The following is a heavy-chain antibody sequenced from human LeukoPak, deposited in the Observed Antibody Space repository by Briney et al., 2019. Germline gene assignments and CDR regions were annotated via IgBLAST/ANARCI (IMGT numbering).Heavy chain of an antibody. D-gene: IGHD4-17*01. CDR2: IRYEGSNK. V-gene: IGHV3-30*02. J-gene: IGHJ5*02. Sequence: GGSLRLSCAASGFTFSSYGMHWVRQAPGKGLEWVAFIRYEGSNKYYADSVQVRFTISRANSKNTLYLQMNSLRDEDTDVYSCATDPHGYGDYGTWLDPWGPGTLVTVSS. CDR1: GFTFSSYG. CDR3: ATDPHGYGDYGTWLDP.